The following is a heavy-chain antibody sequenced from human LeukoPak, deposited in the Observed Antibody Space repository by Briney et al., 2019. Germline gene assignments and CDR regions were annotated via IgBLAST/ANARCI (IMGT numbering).Heavy chain of an antibody. J-gene: IGHJ4*02. CDR1: GGSFSGYY. CDR2: INHSGST. D-gene: IGHD3-3*01. Sequence: SETLSLTCAVYGGSFSGYYWSWIRQPPGKGLEWIGEINHSGSTNYNPSLKSRVTISVDTSKNQFSLKLSSVTAADTAVYYCARGPRGYDFWSGYYHFFDYWGQGTLVTVSS. V-gene: IGHV4-34*01. CDR3: ARGPRGYDFWSGYYHFFDY.